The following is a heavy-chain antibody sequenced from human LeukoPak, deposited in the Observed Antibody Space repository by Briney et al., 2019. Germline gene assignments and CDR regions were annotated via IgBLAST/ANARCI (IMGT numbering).Heavy chain of an antibody. CDR2: INPNSGGT. V-gene: IGHV1-2*06. Sequence: GASVKVSCKAAGYTFTGYYMFWVRQAPGQGLEWMGRINPNSGGTNYAQKFQGRVTMTTDTSTSTAYMELRSLRSDDTAVYYCARAAFWSGYPYYFDYWGQGTQVTVSS. CDR3: ARAAFWSGYPYYFDY. J-gene: IGHJ4*02. D-gene: IGHD3-3*01. CDR1: GYTFTGYY.